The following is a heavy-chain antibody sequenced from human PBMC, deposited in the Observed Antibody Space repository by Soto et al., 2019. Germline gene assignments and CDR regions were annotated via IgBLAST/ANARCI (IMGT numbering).Heavy chain of an antibody. V-gene: IGHV4-39*01. CDR1: GDSIISSDFY. J-gene: IGHJ5*02. CDR2: IFYLEYS. CDR3: ARHSLALRKNNWFDP. D-gene: IGHD3-3*02. Sequence: SETLSLTFTVSGDSIISSDFYWGWVRQPPEKGLEWIGSIFYLEYSYYNTSLKSRVTMSVDTSKNQLSLRLRSVTAAETALYFCARHSLALRKNNWFDPWGQGIMVTVSS.